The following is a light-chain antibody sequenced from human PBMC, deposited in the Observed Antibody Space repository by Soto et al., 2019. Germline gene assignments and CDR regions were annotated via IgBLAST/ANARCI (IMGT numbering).Light chain of an antibody. V-gene: IGKV3-20*01. CDR2: GAS. Sequence: EIVLTQSPGALSLSPGERATLSCRASQSVRNNYLAWYKQKPGQAPRLLIHGASNRATGIPDRLSGSGSGTEFTLSISRLEPEDFSVYYCQQYGTSPRTCGRGTKVEIK. CDR1: QSVRNNY. J-gene: IGKJ1*01. CDR3: QQYGTSPRT.